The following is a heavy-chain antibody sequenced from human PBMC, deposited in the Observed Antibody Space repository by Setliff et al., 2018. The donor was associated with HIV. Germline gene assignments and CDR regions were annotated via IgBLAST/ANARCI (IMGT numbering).Heavy chain of an antibody. CDR2: IYTSGST. Sequence: SETLSLTCTVSGGSTSSGSYYWSWIRQPAGKGLEYIGRIYTSGSTDYNPSLKSRVTMSVDTSKNQFSLKLSSVTAADTAVYYCARGGYYYYFGVDVWGQGTTVTVSS. CDR3: ARGGYYYYFGVDV. V-gene: IGHV4-61*02. D-gene: IGHD3-16*01. J-gene: IGHJ6*02. CDR1: GGSTSSGSYY.